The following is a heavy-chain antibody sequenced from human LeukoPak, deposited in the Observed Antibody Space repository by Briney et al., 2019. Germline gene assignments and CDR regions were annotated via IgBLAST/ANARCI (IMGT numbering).Heavy chain of an antibody. D-gene: IGHD4-23*01. CDR3: ARDGTSGKFDY. J-gene: IGHJ4*02. Sequence: GGSLRLSCVASGFPLSASCVHWVRQVPGKGLLWVSLIRGDGSSSYADSVKGRFTNSRDTAKNTLYLQMNSLRAEDTAVYYCARDGTSGKFDYWGQGTLVTVSS. CDR1: GFPLSASC. CDR2: IRGDGSSS. V-gene: IGHV3-74*01.